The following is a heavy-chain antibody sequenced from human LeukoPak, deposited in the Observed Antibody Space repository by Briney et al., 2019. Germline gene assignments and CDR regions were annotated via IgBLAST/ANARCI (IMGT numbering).Heavy chain of an antibody. Sequence: SETLSLTCTVSGGSISTYYWSWIRQPPGRGLEWIGYVYYSGTTNYNPSLKSRVTISLGTSKNQFSLMLSSVTAADTAVYFCARGERRDGCTFAYWGQGTLVTVSS. V-gene: IGHV4-59*01. CDR3: ARGERRDGCTFAY. CDR1: GGSISTYY. J-gene: IGHJ4*02. D-gene: IGHD5-24*01. CDR2: VYYSGTT.